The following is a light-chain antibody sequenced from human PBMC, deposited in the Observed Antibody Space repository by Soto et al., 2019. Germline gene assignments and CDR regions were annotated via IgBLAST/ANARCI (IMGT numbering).Light chain of an antibody. CDR2: DVS. CDR1: SGDIGTYNY. Sequence: QSALTQPASVSGSPGQSITVSCTGTSGDIGTYNYVSWYQQHPDKAPKLIIYDVSNRPSGVSNRFSGSKSGNTASLTISGLQAEDEAHYYCSSYTSSNTAIFGGGTKPTVL. CDR3: SSYTSSNTAI. V-gene: IGLV2-14*03. J-gene: IGLJ2*01.